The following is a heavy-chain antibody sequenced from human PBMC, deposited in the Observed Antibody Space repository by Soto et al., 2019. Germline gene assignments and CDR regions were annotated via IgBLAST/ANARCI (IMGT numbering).Heavy chain of an antibody. V-gene: IGHV4-59*08. CDR3: ARHHDS. J-gene: IGHJ4*02. CDR2: VYYTGST. Sequence: PSETLSLTCTVSGGSINSYYWSWIRQPPGEGLEWIGYVYYTGSTKYSPSLKSRLTMSVDTSRNQFSLRLSSVTAADTAVYYCARHHDSWGQGTLVTVSS. CDR1: GGSINSYY.